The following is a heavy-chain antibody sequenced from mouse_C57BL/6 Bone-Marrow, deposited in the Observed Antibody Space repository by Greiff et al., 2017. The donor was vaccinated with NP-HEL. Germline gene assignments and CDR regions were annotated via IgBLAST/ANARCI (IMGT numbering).Heavy chain of an antibody. V-gene: IGHV5-12*01. J-gene: IGHJ1*03. CDR3: ARHTSTTRWYFDV. D-gene: IGHD1-1*01. CDR2: ISNGGGST. CDR1: GFTFSDYY. Sequence: EVQVVESGGGLVQPGGSLKLSCAASGFTFSDYYMYWVRQTPEKRLEWVAYISNGGGSTYYPDTVKGRFTISRDNAKNTLYLQMSRLKSEDTAMYYCARHTSTTRWYFDVWGTGTTVTVSS.